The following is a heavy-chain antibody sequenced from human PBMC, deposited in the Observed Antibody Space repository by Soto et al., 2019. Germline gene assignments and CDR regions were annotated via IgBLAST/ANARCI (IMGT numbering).Heavy chain of an antibody. CDR1: GFTFSSYA. J-gene: IGHJ2*01. V-gene: IGHV3-23*01. CDR3: AKRTVGWYFDL. CDR2: ISGSGGST. D-gene: IGHD4-17*01. Sequence: EVQLLESEGGLVQPGGSLRLSCAASGFTFSSYAMNWVRQAPGKGLEWVSVISGSGGSTYYADSVKGRFTISRDNSKNTLYLQMNSLRAGDTAVYYCAKRTVGWYFDLWGRGTLVTVSS.